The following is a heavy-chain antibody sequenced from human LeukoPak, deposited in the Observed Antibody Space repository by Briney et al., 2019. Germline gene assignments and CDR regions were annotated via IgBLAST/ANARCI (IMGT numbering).Heavy chain of an antibody. D-gene: IGHD3-10*01. J-gene: IGHJ4*02. V-gene: IGHV3-11*04. CDR1: GFTFSDYY. CDR2: ISSSGSTI. CDR3: VREKEESRGFDY. Sequence: GGSLRLSCAASGFTFSDYYMSWIRQAPGKGLEWVSYISSSGSTIYYADSVKGRFTISRDNAKNSLYLQMNSLRVEDTAVYFCVREKEESRGFDYWGQGTLVTVSS.